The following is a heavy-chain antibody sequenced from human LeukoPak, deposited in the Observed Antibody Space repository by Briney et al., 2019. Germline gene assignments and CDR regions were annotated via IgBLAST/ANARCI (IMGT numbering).Heavy chain of an antibody. Sequence: PGGSLRLSCAASGFTFSDYYMSWIRQAPGKGLEWVSYISSSGSTIYYADSMKGRFTISRDNAKNSLYLQMNSLRAEDTAVYYCARTYYDFWSGSYGSIDSWGQGTLVTVSS. J-gene: IGHJ4*02. D-gene: IGHD3-3*01. CDR2: ISSSGSTI. V-gene: IGHV3-11*04. CDR1: GFTFSDYY. CDR3: ARTYYDFWSGSYGSIDS.